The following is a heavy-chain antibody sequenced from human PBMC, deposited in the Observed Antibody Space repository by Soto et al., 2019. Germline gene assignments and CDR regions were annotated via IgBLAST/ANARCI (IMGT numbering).Heavy chain of an antibody. CDR1: VSSYATYG. D-gene: IGHD1-1*01. CDR3: ARTRLFTPGFYYDGMDV. J-gene: IGHJ6*02. CDR2: IYPGDSDT. V-gene: IGHV5-51*01. Sequence: LKVCRLGAVSSYATYGIVSVREIPGKDLEWMRIIYPGDSDTRYSPSFQGQVTISADKSLRTAYLQWNSLKASDTALYYCARTRLFTPGFYYDGMDVWGQGTTVTVSS.